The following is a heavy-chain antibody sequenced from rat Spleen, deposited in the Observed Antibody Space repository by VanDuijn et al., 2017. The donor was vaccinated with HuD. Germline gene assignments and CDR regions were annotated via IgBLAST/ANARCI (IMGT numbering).Heavy chain of an antibody. CDR3: TTGVY. V-gene: IGHV5-27*01. Sequence: EVQLVESGGGLVQPRRSLKLSCTASGFTFSNSALAWVRQAPTKGLEWVSSITNSGLGTYYRDSVKGRFTISRDNAKSTLYLQMDSLRSEDTATYYCTTGVYWGQGVVVTVSS. J-gene: IGHJ2*01. CDR2: ITNSGLGT. CDR1: GFTFSNSA.